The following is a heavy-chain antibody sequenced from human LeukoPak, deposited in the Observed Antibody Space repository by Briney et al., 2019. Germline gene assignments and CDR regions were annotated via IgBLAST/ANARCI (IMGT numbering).Heavy chain of an antibody. V-gene: IGHV4-34*01. J-gene: IGHJ6*03. CDR1: GGSFSGYY. CDR2: INHSGST. D-gene: IGHD3-10*01. CDR3: ARRGGSGKSFAYYYYYSYMDV. Sequence: SETLSLTCAVYGGSFSGYYWSWIRQPPGKGLEWIGEINHSGSTNYNPSLKSRVTISVDTSRNQFSLKLSSVTAADTAVYYCARRGGSGKSFAYYYYYSYMDVWGKGTTVTISS.